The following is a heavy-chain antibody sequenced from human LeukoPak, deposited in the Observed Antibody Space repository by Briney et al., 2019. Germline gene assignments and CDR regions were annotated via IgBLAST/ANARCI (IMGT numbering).Heavy chain of an antibody. D-gene: IGHD3-10*01. Sequence: PGGSLRLSCAASGFAFSSCGMHWVRQAPGKGLEWVAVIWYDGSNKYYADSVKGRFTISRDNSKNTLYLQMNSLRAEDTAVYYCARDLGHTSGLDYWGQGTLVTVSS. V-gene: IGHV3-33*01. CDR3: ARDLGHTSGLDY. CDR1: GFAFSSCG. CDR2: IWYDGSNK. J-gene: IGHJ4*02.